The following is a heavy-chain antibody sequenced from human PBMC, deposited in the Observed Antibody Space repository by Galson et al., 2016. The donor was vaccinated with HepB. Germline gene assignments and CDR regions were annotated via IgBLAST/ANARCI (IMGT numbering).Heavy chain of an antibody. CDR1: GGSISSYY. CDR3: ARAEGGLWFGQLGDLDY. Sequence: ETLSLTCTVSGGSISSYYWSWIRQPPGKGLEWIGYIYHTGSTNYSPSLKSRVTISVDTSKNQFSLKLTSVTAADTAVYYCARAEGGLWFGQLGDLDYWGQGTLVTVSS. D-gene: IGHD3-10*01. J-gene: IGHJ4*02. V-gene: IGHV4-59*01. CDR2: IYHTGST.